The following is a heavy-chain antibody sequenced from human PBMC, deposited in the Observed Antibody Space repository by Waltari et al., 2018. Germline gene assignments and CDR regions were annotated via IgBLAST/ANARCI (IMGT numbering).Heavy chain of an antibody. Sequence: QVQLQESGPGLVEPSETLSLTCTVSNGSINNFYWSWIRQPPGKGLEWIGYAYFSGTTTYNPSLKIRVTISVDTSKNQFSLKLTSVTAADTATYYCARGGLRYYDSGSQPYNWFGPWGQGIMVSVSS. D-gene: IGHD3-10*01. CDR1: NGSINNFY. CDR3: ARGGLRYYDSGSQPYNWFGP. CDR2: AYFSGTT. J-gene: IGHJ5*02. V-gene: IGHV4-59*01.